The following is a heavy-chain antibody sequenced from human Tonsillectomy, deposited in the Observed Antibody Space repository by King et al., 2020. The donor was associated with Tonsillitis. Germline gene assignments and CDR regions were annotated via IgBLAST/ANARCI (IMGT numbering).Heavy chain of an antibody. D-gene: IGHD3-10*01. CDR2: ISSSGSTI. CDR3: ARNYYGSGSRLVPCDY. CDR1: GFTFSSYE. V-gene: IGHV3-48*03. Sequence: QLVQSGGGLVQPGGSLRLSCAASGFTFSSYEMNWVRQAPGKGLEWVSYISSSGSTIYYADSVKGRFTISRDNAKNSLYLQMNSLGAEDTAVYYCARNYYGSGSRLVPCDYWGQGTLVTVSS. J-gene: IGHJ4*02.